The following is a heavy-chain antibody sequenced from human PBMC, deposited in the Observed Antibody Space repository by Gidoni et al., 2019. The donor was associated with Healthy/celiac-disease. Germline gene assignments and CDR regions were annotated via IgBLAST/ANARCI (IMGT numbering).Heavy chain of an antibody. CDR2: IKRDGSSK. J-gene: IGHJ6*02. Sequence: ELQLVVSWVGLVQPGVSLRLSCAASGFTFISYWMPLFRQAQGTGLVWVSRIKRDGSSKSNADSVKGRFTIYRENAKNTLYLQMKSLRAEDTAVYYCARDERYFDWLLWGAGDYYYYGMDVWGQGTTVNGSS. CDR1: GFTFISYW. D-gene: IGHD3-9*01. CDR3: ARDERYFDWLLWGAGDYYYYGMDV. V-gene: IGHV3-74*01.